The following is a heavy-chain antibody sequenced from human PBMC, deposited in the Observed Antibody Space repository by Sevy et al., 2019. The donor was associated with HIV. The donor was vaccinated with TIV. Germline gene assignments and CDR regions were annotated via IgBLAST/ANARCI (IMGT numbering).Heavy chain of an antibody. J-gene: IGHJ4*01. Sequence: GGSLRLSCAASGFAFSSHAMHWVRQAPGKGLEWVAVISYEGTETFYAASVEGRFTISRDNSKNMLSLQINNLRPEDTAVCYCARDGGYSIKWYPLYWGHGTLVTVSS. CDR2: ISYEGTET. CDR1: GFAFSSHA. CDR3: ARDGGYSIKWYPLY. D-gene: IGHD6-13*01. V-gene: IGHV3-30-3*01.